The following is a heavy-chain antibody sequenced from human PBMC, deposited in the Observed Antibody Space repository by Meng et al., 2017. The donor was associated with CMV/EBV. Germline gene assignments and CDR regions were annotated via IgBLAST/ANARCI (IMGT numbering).Heavy chain of an antibody. J-gene: IGHJ3*02. CDR1: GFTFSSYG. CDR2: IRYDGSNK. D-gene: IGHD3-22*01. V-gene: IGHV3-30*02. CDR3: AKDHGYYDSGSAFDI. Sequence: GESLKISCAASGFTFSSYGMHWVRQAPGKGLEWVAFIRYDGSNKYYADPVKGRFTISRDNSKNTLYLQMNSLRAEDTAVYYCAKDHGYYDSGSAFDIWGQGTMVTVSS.